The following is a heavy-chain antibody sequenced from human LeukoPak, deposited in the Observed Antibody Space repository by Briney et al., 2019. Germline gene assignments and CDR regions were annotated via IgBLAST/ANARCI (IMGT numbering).Heavy chain of an antibody. Sequence: PGGSLRLSCAASGFTFDDYAMHWVRQAPGKGLEWVSGISWNSGSIGYADSVKGRFTISRDNAKNSLYLQMNSLRAEDTASYYCAKERYCSGGSCYGPDAFDIWGQGTMVTVSS. CDR1: GFTFDDYA. CDR2: ISWNSGSI. CDR3: AKERYCSGGSCYGPDAFDI. D-gene: IGHD2-15*01. V-gene: IGHV3-9*01. J-gene: IGHJ3*02.